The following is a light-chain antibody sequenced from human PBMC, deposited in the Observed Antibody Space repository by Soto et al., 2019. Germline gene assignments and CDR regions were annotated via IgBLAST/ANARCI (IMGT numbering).Light chain of an antibody. CDR1: SSDVGGYNY. CDR2: EVN. Sequence: QSALTQPRSVSGSPGQSVAISCTGTSSDVGGYNYVSWYQQYPGKAPKLLIYEVNKRPSRVPDRFSGSKSGNTASLTISGVQAEDEADYYCCSYAGSPYVFGTGTQLTVL. CDR3: CSYAGSPYV. V-gene: IGLV2-11*01. J-gene: IGLJ1*01.